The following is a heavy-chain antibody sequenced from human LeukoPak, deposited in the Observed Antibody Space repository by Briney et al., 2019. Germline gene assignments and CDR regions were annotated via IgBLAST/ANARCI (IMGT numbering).Heavy chain of an antibody. V-gene: IGHV1-3*04. CDR2: INTGNGNT. D-gene: IGHD1-26*01. Sequence: ASVKVSCKASGGTFSSYAISWVRQAPGQGLEWMGWINTGNGNTKYSQKFQGRVTITRDTSATTAYMELSSLRSEDTAVYYCARAPGSGSYSVFDYWGQGTLVTVSS. J-gene: IGHJ4*02. CDR3: ARAPGSGSYSVFDY. CDR1: GGTFSSYA.